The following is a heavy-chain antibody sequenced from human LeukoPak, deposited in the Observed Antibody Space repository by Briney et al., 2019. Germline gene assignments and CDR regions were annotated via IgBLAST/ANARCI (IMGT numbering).Heavy chain of an antibody. J-gene: IGHJ1*01. CDR1: GFTFSSYG. V-gene: IGHV3-30*18. CDR3: AKVGVVTAAEYFQH. D-gene: IGHD2-21*02. CDR2: ISYDGSNK. Sequence: GGSLRLSCAASGFTFSSYGMHWVRQAPGKGLEWVAVISYDGSNKYYADSVKGRFTISRDNSKNTLYLQMNSLRAEDTAVYYCAKVGVVTAAEYFQHWGQGTLDTVSS.